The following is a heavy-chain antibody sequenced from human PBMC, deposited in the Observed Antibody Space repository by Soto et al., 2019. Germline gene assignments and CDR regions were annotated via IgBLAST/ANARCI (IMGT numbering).Heavy chain of an antibody. D-gene: IGHD3-9*01. Sequence: GGSLRLSCAASGFTFSSYAMHWVRQAPGKGLEWVAVISYDGSNKYYADSVKGRFTISRDNSKNTLYLQMNSLRAEDTAVYYCARDLSILRYIDWFIFVWGQGTTVTVSS. CDR1: GFTFSSYA. CDR3: ARDLSILRYIDWFIFV. J-gene: IGHJ6*02. V-gene: IGHV3-30-3*01. CDR2: ISYDGSNK.